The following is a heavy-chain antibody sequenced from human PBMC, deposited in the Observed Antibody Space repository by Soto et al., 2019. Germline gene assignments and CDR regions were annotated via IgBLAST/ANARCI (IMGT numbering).Heavy chain of an antibody. V-gene: IGHV3-23*01. D-gene: IGHD3-3*01. J-gene: IGHJ4*02. CDR1: GFTFSSYA. CDR3: AKGMPNTLFGVDTLFDY. Sequence: EVQLLESGGGLVQPGGSLSLSCAASGFTFSSYAMSWVRQAPGKGLDWVSVISGDGDNTYYADSVKGRFTISRDNSKSTLYLQMNSLRAEDTAVYYCAKGMPNTLFGVDTLFDYWGQGTLVTVSS. CDR2: ISGDGDNT.